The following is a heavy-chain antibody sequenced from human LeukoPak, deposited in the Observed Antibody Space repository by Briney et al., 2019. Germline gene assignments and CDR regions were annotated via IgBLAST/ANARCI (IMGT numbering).Heavy chain of an antibody. CDR1: GGSISSYY. V-gene: IGHV4-59*01. J-gene: IGHJ4*02. CDR2: IYYSEST. Sequence: SETLSLTCTVSGGSISSYYWTWIRQPPGKGLEWIGYIYYSESTNYNPSLKSRVTISVDTSKNQFSLKLSSVTAADTAVYYCASRSIQLWPTVDYWGQGTLVTVSS. D-gene: IGHD5-18*01. CDR3: ASRSIQLWPTVDY.